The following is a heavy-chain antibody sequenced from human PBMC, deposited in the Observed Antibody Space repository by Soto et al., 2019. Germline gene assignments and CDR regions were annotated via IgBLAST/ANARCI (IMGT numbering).Heavy chain of an antibody. CDR1: GYTFTSYG. CDR3: ARDEGLLWFGETFAP. D-gene: IGHD3-10*01. Sequence: ASVKVSCKASGYTFTSYGISWVRQAPGQGLEWMGWISAYNGNTNYAQKLQGRVTMTTDTSPSTAYMELRSLRSDDTAVYYCARDEGLLWFGETFAPWGRGTLVTVSS. CDR2: ISAYNGNT. V-gene: IGHV1-18*01. J-gene: IGHJ5*02.